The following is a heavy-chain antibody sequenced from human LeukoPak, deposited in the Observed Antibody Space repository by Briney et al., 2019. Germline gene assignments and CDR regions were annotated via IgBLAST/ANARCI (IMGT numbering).Heavy chain of an antibody. CDR1: GFTFADYA. V-gene: IGHV3-49*04. CDR2: IGSKASGGKT. D-gene: IGHD4-17*01. Sequence: GGSLRLSCTGSGFTFADYALTWVRQAPGKGLEWVASIGSKASGGKTEYAASAKGRFSISRDDSKSTAYLQMDSLKNEDTAVFYCTRWNTVSYHDLWGQGTLVSVSS. J-gene: IGHJ4*02. CDR3: TRWNTVSYHDL.